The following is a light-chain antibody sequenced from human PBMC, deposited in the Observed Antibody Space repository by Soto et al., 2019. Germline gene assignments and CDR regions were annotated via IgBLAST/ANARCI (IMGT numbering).Light chain of an antibody. J-gene: IGKJ2*01. Sequence: ETVMTQSPVTLSEYPGERATVSCRASQSVSIKVAWYQQRPGQAPRLLIYDTSTKVPGLPVRFSGSGSGTEFTLTISSLQFEDYAIYYCQQYYDWPRTFGQGTKLEIK. CDR1: QSVSIK. CDR3: QQYYDWPRT. V-gene: IGKV3-15*01. CDR2: DTS.